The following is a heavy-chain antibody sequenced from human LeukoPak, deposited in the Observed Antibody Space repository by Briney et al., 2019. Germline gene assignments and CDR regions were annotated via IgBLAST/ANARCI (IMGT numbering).Heavy chain of an antibody. V-gene: IGHV3-23*01. Sequence: PGGSLRLSCAASGFTFSSYAMSWVRQAPGKGLEWVSAMSGSGGSTYYADSVEGRFTISRDNSKNTLYLHMNSLRAEDTAVYYCAKDRRYSSGWYYFDYWGQGTLVTVSS. CDR3: AKDRRYSSGWYYFDY. CDR1: GFTFSSYA. D-gene: IGHD6-19*01. J-gene: IGHJ4*02. CDR2: MSGSGGST.